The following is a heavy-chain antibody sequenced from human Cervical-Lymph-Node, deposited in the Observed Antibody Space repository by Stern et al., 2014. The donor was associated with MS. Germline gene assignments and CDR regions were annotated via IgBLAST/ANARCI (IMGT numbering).Heavy chain of an antibody. CDR2: ISYDGSQT. J-gene: IGHJ4*02. CDR3: VKGLCRVAFDYFDV. CDR1: GFTFSTYA. V-gene: IGHV3-30*18. D-gene: IGHD5-12*01. Sequence: VQLVESGGGVVQPGRSLRLSCVASGFTFSTYAMHWVRQAPGKGLEWVAVISYDGSQTYYADPVKGRFSISRDNSKDTLFLQMKSLRAEDTAQYYCVKGLCRVAFDYFDVWGQGIQVTVSS.